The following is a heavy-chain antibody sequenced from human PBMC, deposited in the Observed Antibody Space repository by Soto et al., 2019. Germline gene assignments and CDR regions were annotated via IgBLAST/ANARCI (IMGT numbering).Heavy chain of an antibody. J-gene: IGHJ6*02. CDR1: GYTFTSYY. Sequence: ASVKVSCKGSGYTFTSYYMHWVRQAPGQGLEWMGIINPSGGSTSYAQKFQGRVTMTRDTSTSTVYMELSSLRSEDTAVYYCARDPVVVPAAMHYYYGMDVWGQGTTVTVSS. V-gene: IGHV1-46*01. CDR3: ARDPVVVPAAMHYYYGMDV. D-gene: IGHD2-2*01. CDR2: INPSGGST.